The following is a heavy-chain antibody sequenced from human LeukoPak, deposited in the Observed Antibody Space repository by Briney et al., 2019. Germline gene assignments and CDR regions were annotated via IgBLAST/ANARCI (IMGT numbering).Heavy chain of an antibody. CDR1: GFIFSNYA. CDR3: ARDRHYYDSSGYHAFDI. Sequence: GGSLRLSCAASGFIFSNYAMSWARQASGKGLEWVSAISGSGGSTYYADSVKGRFTISRDNSKNSLYLQMNSLRAEDTAVYYCARDRHYYDSSGYHAFDIWGQGTMVTVSS. D-gene: IGHD3-22*01. V-gene: IGHV3-23*01. CDR2: ISGSGGST. J-gene: IGHJ3*02.